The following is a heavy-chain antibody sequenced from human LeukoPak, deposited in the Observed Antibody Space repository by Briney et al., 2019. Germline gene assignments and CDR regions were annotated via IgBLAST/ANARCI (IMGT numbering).Heavy chain of an antibody. Sequence: GGSLRLSCAASGLTFSSYAMHWVRQAPGKGLEWVAVISYDGSNKYYADSVKGRFTISRDNSKNTLYLQMNGLRAEDTAVYYCARDRYSSSWLIVWGQGTMVTVSS. V-gene: IGHV3-30*14. J-gene: IGHJ3*01. CDR3: ARDRYSSSWLIV. CDR1: GLTFSSYA. CDR2: ISYDGSNK. D-gene: IGHD6-13*01.